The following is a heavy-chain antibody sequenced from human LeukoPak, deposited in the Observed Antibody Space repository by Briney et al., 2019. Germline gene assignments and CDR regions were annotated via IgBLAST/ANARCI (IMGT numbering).Heavy chain of an antibody. CDR1: GFTFSSYS. D-gene: IGHD6-13*01. CDR3: AKDDVTAAGGWYFDL. J-gene: IGHJ2*01. Sequence: PGGSLRLSCAASGFTFSSYSMNWVRQAPGKGLEWVSSISSSSSYIYYADSVKGRFTISRDNAKSTLFLQMNSLRAEDTAVYYCAKDDVTAAGGWYFDLWGRGTLVTVSS. V-gene: IGHV3-21*01. CDR2: ISSSSSYI.